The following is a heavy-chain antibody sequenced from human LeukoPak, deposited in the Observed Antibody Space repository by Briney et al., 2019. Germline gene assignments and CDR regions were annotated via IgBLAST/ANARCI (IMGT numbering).Heavy chain of an antibody. CDR1: GFTFSDYS. D-gene: IGHD2/OR15-2a*01. Sequence: PGGSLRLSCAASGFTFSDYSMNWVCQAPGKGLEWVSGISDTGTSIYYGDSVKGRFTISRDDAKNSLFLQMNSLRAEDTATYYCARGEFGDYYYFYMDVWGKGTTVTVSS. CDR2: ISDTGTSI. J-gene: IGHJ6*03. V-gene: IGHV3-21*01. CDR3: ARGEFGDYYYFYMDV.